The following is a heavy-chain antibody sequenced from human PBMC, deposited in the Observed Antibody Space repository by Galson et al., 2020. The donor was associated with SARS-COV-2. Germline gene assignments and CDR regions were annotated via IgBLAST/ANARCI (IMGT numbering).Heavy chain of an antibody. CDR2: INPKSGNP. CDR3: ARDGQEGIVVASTDWFDA. Sequence: GASVKVSCKASGYTFSTYVMIWVRQAPGQGLEWMGWINPKSGNPTYAQGFTGRFVFSLDTSVSTAYLQINSLKSEDTAVYYCARDGQEGIVVASTDWFDAWGQGTLVTVSS. V-gene: IGHV7-4-1*02. CDR1: GYTFSTYV. J-gene: IGHJ5*02. D-gene: IGHD6-19*01.